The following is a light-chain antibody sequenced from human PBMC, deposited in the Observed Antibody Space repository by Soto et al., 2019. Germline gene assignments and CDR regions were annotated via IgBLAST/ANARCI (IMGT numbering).Light chain of an antibody. Sequence: EIVLTQSPGTLSLSPGDIATLSCRASQSVSSSYLAWYQQKPGQAPRLIIYGASSRATGIPDRFSGSGSGTDFTLTISRLEPEDVAVYYCQQYGSSTWTLGQGTKVDIK. J-gene: IGKJ1*01. CDR1: QSVSSSY. CDR3: QQYGSSTWT. V-gene: IGKV3-20*01. CDR2: GAS.